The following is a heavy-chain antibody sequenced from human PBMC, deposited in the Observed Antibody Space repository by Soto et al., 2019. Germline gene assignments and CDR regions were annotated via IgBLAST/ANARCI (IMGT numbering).Heavy chain of an antibody. Sequence: GWSLRLSCAASGFTVINTYMTWVRQPPGKGLECVSVIYTAGGTNYADSVKGRFIISRDNSKNTLYLQMNSLRAEDTAVYYCARALPVAKGGFDPWGQGTLVTVSS. CDR1: GFTVINTY. J-gene: IGHJ5*02. V-gene: IGHV3-53*01. D-gene: IGHD2-2*01. CDR2: IYTAGGT. CDR3: ARALPVAKGGFDP.